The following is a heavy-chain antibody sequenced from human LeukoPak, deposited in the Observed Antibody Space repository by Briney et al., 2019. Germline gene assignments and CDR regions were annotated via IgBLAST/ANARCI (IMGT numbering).Heavy chain of an antibody. V-gene: IGHV3-30*02. D-gene: IGHD5-18*01. J-gene: IGHJ6*03. Sequence: PGGSLRLSCAASGSTFSSYGMHWVRQAPGKGLEWVAFIRYDGSNKYYADSVKGRFTISRDNSKNTLYLQMNSLRAEDTAVYYCAKEQLYYYYYMDVWGKGTTVTVSS. CDR3: AKEQLYYYYYMDV. CDR1: GSTFSSYG. CDR2: IRYDGSNK.